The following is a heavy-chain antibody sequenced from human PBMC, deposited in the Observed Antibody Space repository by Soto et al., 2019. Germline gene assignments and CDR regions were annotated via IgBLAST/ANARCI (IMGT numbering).Heavy chain of an antibody. D-gene: IGHD3-3*01. CDR1: GFTFSSYS. V-gene: IGHV3-48*01. CDR3: ARITARFSEWLTHYYYYMDV. Sequence: GSLRLSCAASGFTFSSYSMNWVRQAPGKGLEWVSYISSSSSTIYYADSVEGRFTISRDNAKNSLYLQMNSLRAEDTAVYYCARITARFSEWLTHYYYYMDVWGKGTTVTVSS. CDR2: ISSSSSTI. J-gene: IGHJ6*03.